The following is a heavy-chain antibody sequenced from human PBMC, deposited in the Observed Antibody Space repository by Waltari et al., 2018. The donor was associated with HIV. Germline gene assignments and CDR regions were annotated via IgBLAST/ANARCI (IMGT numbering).Heavy chain of an antibody. J-gene: IGHJ4*02. CDR2: INPYSGGT. Sequence: QVQLVHSGAEVKKPGASVKVSCKASGYIFTGNYIHWVRQAPRQGLEWMGWINPYSGGTKFAQKFQGRVTMTRNTSISTAYMELSSLRSEDTAVYYCARRYSSGNNIAGYWGQGTLVTVSS. CDR1: GYIFTGNY. D-gene: IGHD3-10*01. CDR3: ARRYSSGNNIAGY. V-gene: IGHV1-2*02.